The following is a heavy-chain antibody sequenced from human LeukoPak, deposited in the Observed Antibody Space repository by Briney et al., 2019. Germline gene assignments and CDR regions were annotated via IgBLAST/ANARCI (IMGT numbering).Heavy chain of an antibody. CDR1: GYTFTSYD. J-gene: IGHJ4*02. Sequence: ASVKVSCKASGYTFTSYDINWVRQATGQGLEWVGWMNPNSANTGYAQKFQGRVTMTRNTSISTAYMELSSLRSGDTAVYYCARGPPESSNSDYWGQGALVTVSS. V-gene: IGHV1-8*01. D-gene: IGHD6-13*01. CDR2: MNPNSANT. CDR3: ARGPPESSNSDY.